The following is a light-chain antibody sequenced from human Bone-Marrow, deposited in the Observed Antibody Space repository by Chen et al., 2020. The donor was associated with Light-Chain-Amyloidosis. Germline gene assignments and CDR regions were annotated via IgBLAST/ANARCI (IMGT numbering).Light chain of an antibody. J-gene: IGLJ3*02. V-gene: IGLV2-8*01. CDR3: SSYAGTNNWV. Sequence: QSALTQPPSASGSPGQSVTVSCTGTSSDVGRYNYVSWYQQLPGKAPKLMIYEVTKRPSGVPDRFSGSKSGNTASLTVSGLRADDEADYFCSSYAGTNNWVFGGGTKVTVL. CDR2: EVT. CDR1: SSDVGRYNY.